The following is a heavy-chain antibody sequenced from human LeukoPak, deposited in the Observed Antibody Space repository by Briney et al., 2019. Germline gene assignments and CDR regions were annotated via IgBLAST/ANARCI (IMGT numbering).Heavy chain of an antibody. CDR1: GFTFSSYS. Sequence: GGSLRLSCAASGFTFSSYSMNWVRQAPGKGLEWVSSISSSSSYIYYADSVKGRFTISRDNAKNSLYLQMNSLRAEDTAVYYCARVRRDGYNYFDYWGQGALVTVSS. J-gene: IGHJ4*02. V-gene: IGHV3-21*01. D-gene: IGHD5-24*01. CDR3: ARVRRDGYNYFDY. CDR2: ISSSSSYI.